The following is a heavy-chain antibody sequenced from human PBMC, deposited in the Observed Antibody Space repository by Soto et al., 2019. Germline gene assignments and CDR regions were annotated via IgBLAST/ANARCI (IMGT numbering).Heavy chain of an antibody. CDR2: IIPMFAAT. CDR3: ARGGIVAVPAALSSYDDYTNYRFDS. D-gene: IGHD2-15*01. Sequence: QVQLAQSGAEVRKPGSSVKVSCRASGGSFSDSAFSWVRQAPGRGLEWMGGIIPMFAATKYAQRFQGRVTITADASTMRVYLALSSLTSDDSAVYYGARGGIVAVPAALSSYDDYTNYRFDSWGQGTLVSVSS. CDR1: GGSFSDSA. J-gene: IGHJ4*02. V-gene: IGHV1-69*01.